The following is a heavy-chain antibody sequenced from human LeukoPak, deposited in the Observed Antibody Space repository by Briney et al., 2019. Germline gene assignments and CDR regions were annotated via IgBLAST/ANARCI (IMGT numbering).Heavy chain of an antibody. CDR2: IIPIFGTA. CDR1: VGTFSSYA. Sequence: SVKVSCKASVGTFSSYAISWVRQAPGQGLEWMGGIIPIFGTANYAQKFQGRVTITADESTSTAYMELSSLRSEDTAVYYCARASDYDFWSGYPTYYFDYWGQGTLVTVSS. V-gene: IGHV1-69*01. CDR3: ARASDYDFWSGYPTYYFDY. J-gene: IGHJ4*02. D-gene: IGHD3-3*01.